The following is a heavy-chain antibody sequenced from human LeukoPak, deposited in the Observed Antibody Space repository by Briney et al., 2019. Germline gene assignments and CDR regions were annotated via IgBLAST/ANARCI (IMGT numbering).Heavy chain of an antibody. Sequence: GGSLRLSCAASGFTFSSNAMSWVRQAPGKGLEWVSVISVSGSRAYYADFVKGRFTVSRDNSKNTVLLQMNSLRVEDTAVYYCAKEGYSSSWYRFDFWGQGTLVTVSS. V-gene: IGHV3-23*01. CDR2: ISVSGSRA. CDR1: GFTFSSNA. J-gene: IGHJ4*02. D-gene: IGHD6-13*01. CDR3: AKEGYSSSWYRFDF.